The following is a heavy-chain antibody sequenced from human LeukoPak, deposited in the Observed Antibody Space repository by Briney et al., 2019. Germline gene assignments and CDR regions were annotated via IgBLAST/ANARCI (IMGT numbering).Heavy chain of an antibody. CDR3: AREGGSIYYYYYMDV. CDR2: IKQDGSEK. Sequence: PGGSLRLSCAASEFTFSTYWMSWVRQAPGKGLEWVADIKQDGSEKYYVDSVKGRFTISRDNAKNSLYLQMNSLRAEDTALYYCAREGGSIYYYYYMDVWGKGTTVTVSS. V-gene: IGHV3-7*03. CDR1: EFTFSTYW. D-gene: IGHD2-15*01. J-gene: IGHJ6*03.